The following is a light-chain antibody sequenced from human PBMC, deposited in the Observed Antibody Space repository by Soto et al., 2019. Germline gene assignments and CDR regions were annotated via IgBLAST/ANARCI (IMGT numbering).Light chain of an antibody. Sequence: SPLIHPPPWSGSPGHWITIPSPGPSGVVGSYNLVSWYQQHPGKAPKLMIYEVSKRPSGVSNRFSGSKSGNTASLTISGLQAEDEADYYCCSYAGSSPYVFGTGTKVTVL. CDR1: SGVVGSYNL. J-gene: IGLJ1*01. CDR3: CSYAGSSPYV. V-gene: IGLV2-23*02. CDR2: EVS.